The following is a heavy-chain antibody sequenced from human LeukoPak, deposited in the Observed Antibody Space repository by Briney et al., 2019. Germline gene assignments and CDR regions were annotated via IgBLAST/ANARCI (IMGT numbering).Heavy chain of an antibody. CDR1: GGSISSYY. V-gene: IGHV4-59*01. CDR3: AREGALVGVDY. D-gene: IGHD3-16*01. CDR2: IYYSGST. J-gene: IGHJ4*02. Sequence: PSETLSLTCTVSGGSISSYYWSWIRQPPGKGLEWIGYIYYSGSTNYNPSLKSRVTISVDTSKNQFSLKLSSVTVADTAVYYCAREGALVGVDYWGQGTLVTVSS.